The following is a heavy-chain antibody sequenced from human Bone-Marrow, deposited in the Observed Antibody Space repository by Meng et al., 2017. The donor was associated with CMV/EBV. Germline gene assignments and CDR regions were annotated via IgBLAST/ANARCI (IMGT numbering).Heavy chain of an antibody. J-gene: IGHJ6*02. Sequence: SETLSLTCAISGDSVSSNSAAWNWIRQSPSRGLEWLGRTYYRSKWYNDYAISVKSRITINPDTSKNQFSLQLNSVTPEDTAVYYCAKDATRAAAGYYYYYGMDVWGQGTTVTVSS. CDR2: TYYRSKWYN. D-gene: IGHD6-13*01. CDR1: GDSVSSNSAA. V-gene: IGHV6-1*01. CDR3: AKDATRAAAGYYYYYGMDV.